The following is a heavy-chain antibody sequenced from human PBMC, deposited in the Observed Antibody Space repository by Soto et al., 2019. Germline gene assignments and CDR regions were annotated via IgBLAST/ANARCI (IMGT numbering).Heavy chain of an antibody. D-gene: IGHD3-16*01. CDR2: INHSGST. J-gene: IGHJ6*02. V-gene: IGHV4-34*01. CDR3: ARIMSPRGGYYYYGMDV. CDR1: GGSFSGYY. Sequence: PSETLSLTCAVYGGSFSGYYWSRIRQPPGKGLEWIGEINHSGSTNYNPSLKSRVTISVDTSKNQFSLKLSSVTAADTAVYYCARIMSPRGGYYYYGMDVWGQGTTVTVSS.